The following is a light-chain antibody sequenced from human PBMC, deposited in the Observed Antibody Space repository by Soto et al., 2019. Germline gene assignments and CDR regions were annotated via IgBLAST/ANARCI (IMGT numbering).Light chain of an antibody. J-gene: IGKJ2*01. CDR3: QQRSNCPPYP. CDR1: QSVSSY. CDR2: DAS. V-gene: IGKV3-11*01. Sequence: EIVLTQSPATLSLSPGERATLSCRASQSVSSYLAWYQQKPGQAPRLLIYDASNRATGIPARFSGSGSGTDFPLTISSLEPEDFAVYYCQQRSNCPPYPFGQGTKLEIK.